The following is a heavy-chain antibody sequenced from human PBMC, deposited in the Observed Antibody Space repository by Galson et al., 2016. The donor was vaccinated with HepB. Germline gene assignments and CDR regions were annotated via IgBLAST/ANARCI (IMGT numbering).Heavy chain of an antibody. CDR2: IWHDGWTK. CDR3: ARSSPVGATHAGLDY. CDR1: GFIFSGYW. D-gene: IGHD1-26*01. J-gene: IGHJ4*02. Sequence: SLRLSCAASGFIFSGYWMHWVRQVPGKGLEWVADIWHDGWTKHYADSMKGRFTISRDNSLHTLYLHVSTLRVEDTAVYYCARSSPVGATHAGLDYWGQGTLVTVSS. V-gene: IGHV3-33*08.